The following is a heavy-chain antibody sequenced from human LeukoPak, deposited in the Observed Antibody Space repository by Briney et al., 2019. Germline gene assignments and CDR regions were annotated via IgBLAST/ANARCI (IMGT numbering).Heavy chain of an antibody. J-gene: IGHJ4*02. D-gene: IGHD3-16*01. CDR3: VTYWPVC. Sequence: GGSLRLSCPVSGITFSTQNMNWARQAPGKGPEWLSYISTSGDTIYYADSVKGRFTISRDNAKNSLYLEMNSLRAEDTAVYSSVTYWPVCWGQGKLVSVSS. V-gene: IGHV3-48*01. CDR2: ISTSGDTI. CDR1: GITFSTQN.